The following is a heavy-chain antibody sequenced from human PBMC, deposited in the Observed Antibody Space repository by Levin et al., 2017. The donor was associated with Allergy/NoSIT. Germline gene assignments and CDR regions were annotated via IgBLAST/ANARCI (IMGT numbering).Heavy chain of an antibody. CDR1: GFTFSSYE. J-gene: IGHJ3*02. D-gene: IGHD5-24*01. V-gene: IGHV3-48*03. CDR3: ARGGWLQLLTGFDAFDS. CDR2: ISSSGSTI. Sequence: PGGSLRLSCAASGFTFSSYEMNWVRQAPGKGLEWVSYISSSGSTIYYADSVKGRFTISRDNAKNSLYLQMNSLRAEDTAVYYCARGGWLQLLTGFDAFDSWGQGTMVTVSS.